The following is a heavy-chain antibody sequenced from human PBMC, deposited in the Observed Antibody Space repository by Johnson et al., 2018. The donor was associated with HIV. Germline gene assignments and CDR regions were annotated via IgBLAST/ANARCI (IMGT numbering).Heavy chain of an antibody. CDR2: IRNDGSNT. V-gene: IGHV3-30*02. J-gene: IGHJ3*02. CDR1: GFSFSSYG. CDR3: ARARLLWFRELWPHDVFDI. Sequence: QVLLVESGGGVVQPGGSLRLSCAASGFSFSSYGMHWVRQAPGKGLEWVAFIRNDGSNTYYVDSVKGRFTISRDNAKNTLYLQMNSLRAEDTAVYYCARARLLWFRELWPHDVFDIWGQGTMVTVSS. D-gene: IGHD3-10*01.